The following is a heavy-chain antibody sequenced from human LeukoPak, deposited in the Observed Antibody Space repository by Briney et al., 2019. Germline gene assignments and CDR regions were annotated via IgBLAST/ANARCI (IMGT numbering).Heavy chain of an antibody. CDR3: ARLQFLSGGYYAFDS. D-gene: IGHD3-3*01. CDR2: IYHSGST. CDR1: GYSISNGYY. J-gene: IGHJ4*02. V-gene: IGHV4-38-2*02. Sequence: SETLSLTCTVSGYSISNGYYWGWIRQPPGKGLEWIGSIYHSGSTYYNPSLQSRVTISVDTSKNQFSLKLRSVTAADTAVYYCARLQFLSGGYYAFDSWGQGSQVSVSS.